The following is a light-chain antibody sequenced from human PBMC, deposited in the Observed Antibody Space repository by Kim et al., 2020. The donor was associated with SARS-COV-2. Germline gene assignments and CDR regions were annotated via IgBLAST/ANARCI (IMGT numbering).Light chain of an antibody. CDR1: QSIGRY. CDR2: DAS. Sequence: LSPGESATLACRTSQSIGRYLGWYQQKPGQAPRLLIYDASNRATGIPARFSGSGSGTDFTLTISTLEPEDFAVYYCQQRSEWPLTFGGGTKVDIK. CDR3: QQRSEWPLT. J-gene: IGKJ4*01. V-gene: IGKV3-11*01.